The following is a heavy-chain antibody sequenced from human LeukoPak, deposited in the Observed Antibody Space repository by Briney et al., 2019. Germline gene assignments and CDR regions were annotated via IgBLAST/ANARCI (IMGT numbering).Heavy chain of an antibody. Sequence: SVKVSCKASGYTFTGYYMHWVRQAPGQGLEWMGRIIPTLGIANYAQKFQGRLTITADKSTSTAYLELSSLRSEDTAVYYCARGAARGYSYGFGPDYWGQGTLVTVSS. CDR1: GYTFTGYY. D-gene: IGHD5-18*01. CDR3: ARGAARGYSYGFGPDY. J-gene: IGHJ4*02. V-gene: IGHV1-69*04. CDR2: IIPTLGIA.